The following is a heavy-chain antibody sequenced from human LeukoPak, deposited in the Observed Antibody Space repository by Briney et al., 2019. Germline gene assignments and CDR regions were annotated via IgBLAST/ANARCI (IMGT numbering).Heavy chain of an antibody. CDR1: GFTFSSYG. Sequence: PGGSLRLSCAASGFTFSSYGMHWVRQAPGKGLEWVAFIRYDGSNKYYADSVKGRFTISRGNSKNTLYLQMNSLRVEDTAVYYCAKDGGYYGSGIYSSNFMDVWGKGTTVTISS. D-gene: IGHD3-10*01. V-gene: IGHV3-30*02. CDR3: AKDGGYYGSGIYSSNFMDV. CDR2: IRYDGSNK. J-gene: IGHJ6*03.